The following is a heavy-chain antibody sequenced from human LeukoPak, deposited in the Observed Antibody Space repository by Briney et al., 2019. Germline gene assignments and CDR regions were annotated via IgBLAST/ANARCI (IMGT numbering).Heavy chain of an antibody. D-gene: IGHD6-13*01. CDR1: GGSFSGYY. CDR2: INHSGST. Sequence: PSETLSLTCAVYGGSFSGYYWSWIRQPPGKGLEWIGEINHSGSTNYNPSLKSRVTISVDTSKNQFSLKLSSVTAADTAVYYCARARKIAAAATALYWYSDLWGRGTLVTVSS. V-gene: IGHV4-34*01. CDR3: ARARKIAAAATALYWYSDL. J-gene: IGHJ2*01.